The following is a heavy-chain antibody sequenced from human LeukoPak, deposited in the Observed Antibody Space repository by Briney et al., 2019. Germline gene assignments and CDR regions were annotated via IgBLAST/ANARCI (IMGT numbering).Heavy chain of an antibody. CDR2: ISNSGGVT. D-gene: IGHD2-21*01. J-gene: IGHJ4*02. CDR1: GLTFSSYV. Sequence: TGGSLRLSCAVSGLTFSSYVMSWVRQAPGKGLEWVSVISNSGGVTYYADHVKGRFTISRDNSKNTLYLQMNSLRAEDTAVYYCGKVANNVAGGYGGQGPRVIVSS. CDR3: GKVANNVAGGY. V-gene: IGHV3-23*01.